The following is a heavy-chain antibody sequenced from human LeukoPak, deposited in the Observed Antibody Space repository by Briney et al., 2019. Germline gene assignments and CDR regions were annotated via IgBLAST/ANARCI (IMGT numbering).Heavy chain of an antibody. CDR1: GFTFSSSA. J-gene: IGHJ4*02. CDR3: AKEGGTGTRFDY. Sequence: GGSLRLSCAASGFTFSSSAMSWVRQAPGKGLYWVSAISGSGTGTYCADSVKGRFTISRDNSKNTLYLQMNSLRAEDTAVYYCAKEGGTGTRFDYWGQGTLVTVSS. V-gene: IGHV3-23*01. D-gene: IGHD1-7*01. CDR2: ISGSGTGT.